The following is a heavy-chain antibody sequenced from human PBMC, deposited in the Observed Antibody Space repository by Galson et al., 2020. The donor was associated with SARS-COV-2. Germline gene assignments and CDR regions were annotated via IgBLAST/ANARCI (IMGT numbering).Heavy chain of an antibody. D-gene: IGHD3-3*01. V-gene: IGHV4-59*11. CDR2: IYYSGST. CDR1: GGSISSHY. CDR3: ARGSLLGEVPDYDFWSGYYPGPPDY. Sequence: SETLSLTCTVSGGSISSHYWSWIRQPPGKGLEWIGYIYYSGSTNYNPSLKSRVTISVDTAKNQFSLKLSSVTAADTAVYYCARGSLLGEVPDYDFWSGYYPGPPDYWGQGTLVTVSS. J-gene: IGHJ4*02.